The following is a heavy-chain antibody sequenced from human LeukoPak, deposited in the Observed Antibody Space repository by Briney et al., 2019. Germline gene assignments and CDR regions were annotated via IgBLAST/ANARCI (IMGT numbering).Heavy chain of an antibody. V-gene: IGHV4-30-2*01. Sequence: SETLSLTCAVSGGSISSGGYSWSWIRQPLGKGLEWIGYIYHSGSTYYNPSLKSRVTISVDRSKNQFSLKLSSVTAADTAVYYCARGAMVRGVINNWFDPWGQGTLVTVSS. CDR3: ARGAMVRGVINNWFDP. CDR2: IYHSGST. J-gene: IGHJ5*02. CDR1: GGSISSGGYS. D-gene: IGHD3-10*01.